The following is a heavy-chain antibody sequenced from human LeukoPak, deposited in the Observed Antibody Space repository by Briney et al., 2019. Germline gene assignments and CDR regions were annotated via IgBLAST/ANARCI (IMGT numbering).Heavy chain of an antibody. J-gene: IGHJ4*02. CDR2: VNPSGGST. V-gene: IGHV1-46*01. CDR3: ARAKPGTRPDFDY. Sequence: ASVKVSCKASGYTFTRYYMHCVRQAPGQGLEWMGIVNPSGGSTSYAQKLQGRVTMTRDTSTSTVYMELSSLRSEDTAVYYCARAKPGTRPDFDYWGQGTLVTVSS. D-gene: IGHD1-26*01. CDR1: GYTFTRYY.